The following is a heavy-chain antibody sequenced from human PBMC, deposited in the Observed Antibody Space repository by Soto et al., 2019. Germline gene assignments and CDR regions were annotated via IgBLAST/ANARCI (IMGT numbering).Heavy chain of an antibody. CDR2: MFYSGNT. CDR3: AGSSLGIATLKIPQY. V-gene: IGHV4-39*01. D-gene: IGHD3-16*02. J-gene: IGHJ4*02. Sequence: ETLSLTCTVSGDSVSSDSYYWAWIRQPPGQGLEWIGSMFYSGNTYYNPSLMSRVTISVDTSENQFSLKLTSVTAADTAIYYCAGSSLGIATLKIPQYWGQGSLVTVSS. CDR1: GDSVSSDSYY.